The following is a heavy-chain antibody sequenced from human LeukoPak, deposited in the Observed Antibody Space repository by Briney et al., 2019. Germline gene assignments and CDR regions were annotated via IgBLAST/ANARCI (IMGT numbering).Heavy chain of an antibody. Sequence: SVKVSCKASGGTFSSYAISWVRQAPGQGLEWMGRIIPILGIANYAQKFQGRVTITADKSTSTAYMELSSLRSEDTAVYYCARAPMVRGVLGAFDIWGQGTMVTVSS. CDR3: ARAPMVRGVLGAFDI. D-gene: IGHD3-10*01. CDR2: IIPILGIA. J-gene: IGHJ3*02. CDR1: GGTFSSYA. V-gene: IGHV1-69*04.